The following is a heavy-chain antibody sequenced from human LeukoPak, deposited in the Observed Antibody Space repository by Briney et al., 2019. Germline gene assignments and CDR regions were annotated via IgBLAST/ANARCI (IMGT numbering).Heavy chain of an antibody. V-gene: IGHV3-21*04. J-gene: IGHJ4*02. CDR2: ISSDSSHI. CDR1: GFTFSGYS. CDR3: ARRAGAYSHPYDY. Sequence: GGSLRLSCAASGFTFSGYSMNWVRQAPRKGLEWVSIISSDSSHIYDTDSAKGRFTISRDNSKNTLYLQMNSLRAEDTAVYYCARRAGAYSHPYDYWGQGTLVTVSS. D-gene: IGHD4-23*01.